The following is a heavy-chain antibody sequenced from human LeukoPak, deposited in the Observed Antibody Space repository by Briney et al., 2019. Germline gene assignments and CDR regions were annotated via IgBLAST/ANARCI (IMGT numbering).Heavy chain of an antibody. CDR3: ARGRYGTRSGRLDY. J-gene: IGHJ4*02. D-gene: IGHD1-26*01. CDR1: GGSFSGYY. CDR2: INHSGST. V-gene: IGHV4-34*01. Sequence: SETLSLTCAVYGGSFSGYYWSWIRQPPGKGLEWIGEINHSGSTNYNPSLKSRVTMSVDTSKNQFSLKLSSVTAADTAVYYCARGRYGTRSGRLDYWGQGTLVTVSS.